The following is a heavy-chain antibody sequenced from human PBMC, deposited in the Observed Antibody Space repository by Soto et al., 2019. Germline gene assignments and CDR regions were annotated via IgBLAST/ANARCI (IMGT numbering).Heavy chain of an antibody. D-gene: IGHD4-4*01. CDR3: TTGENSNYGGFDY. CDR2: IKSKTDGGTT. V-gene: IGHV3-15*01. Sequence: GGSLRLSCAASGFTFSNAWMSWVRQAPGKGLEWVGRIKSKTDGGTTDYAAPVKGRFTISRDDSKNTLYLQMNSLKTEDTAVYYCTTGENSNYGGFDYWGQGTLVTVSS. CDR1: GFTFSNAW. J-gene: IGHJ4*02.